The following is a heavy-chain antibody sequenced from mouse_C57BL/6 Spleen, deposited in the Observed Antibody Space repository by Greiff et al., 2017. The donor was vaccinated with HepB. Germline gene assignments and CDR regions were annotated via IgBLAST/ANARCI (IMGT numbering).Heavy chain of an antibody. V-gene: IGHV5-6*01. CDR3: ARACLRYLDD. Sequence: EVKVVESGGDLVKPGGSLKLSCAASGFTFSSYGMSWVRQTPDKRLEWVATISSGGSSTYYPDSVKGRFTISRDNAKNTLYLQMSSLKSEDTAMYYWARACLRYLDDWGQGTTLTVSS. J-gene: IGHJ2*01. D-gene: IGHD1-1*01. CDR1: GFTFSSYG. CDR2: ISSGGSST.